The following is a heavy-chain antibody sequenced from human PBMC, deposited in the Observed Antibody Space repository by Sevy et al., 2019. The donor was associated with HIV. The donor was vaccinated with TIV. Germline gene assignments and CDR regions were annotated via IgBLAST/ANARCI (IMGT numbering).Heavy chain of an antibody. CDR2: ISNSSSYM. Sequence: GGSLRVSCAASGLRFSNYNMNWVRQAPGQGLEWVACISNSSSYMYYVDSVKGRFTISRDNAKNSLYLQMHSLRAEDTAVYYCASEKEQLVLWPYYGMDVWGQGTTVTVSS. V-gene: IGHV3-21*01. CDR1: GLRFSNYN. CDR3: ASEKEQLVLWPYYGMDV. D-gene: IGHD6-13*01. J-gene: IGHJ6*02.